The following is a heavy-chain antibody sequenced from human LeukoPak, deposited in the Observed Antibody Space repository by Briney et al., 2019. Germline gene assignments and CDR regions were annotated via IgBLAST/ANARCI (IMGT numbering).Heavy chain of an antibody. D-gene: IGHD1-1*01. J-gene: IGHJ6*03. CDR1: GGTFSSYA. V-gene: IGHV1-69*05. Sequence: ASVKVSCKASGGTFSSYAISWVRQAPGQGLEWMGGIIPIFGTANYAQKFQGRVTITTDESTSTAYMELSSLRSEDTAMYYCARDPLERQGGYYYYYYMDVWGKGTTVTVSS. CDR2: IIPIFGTA. CDR3: ARDPLERQGGYYYYYYMDV.